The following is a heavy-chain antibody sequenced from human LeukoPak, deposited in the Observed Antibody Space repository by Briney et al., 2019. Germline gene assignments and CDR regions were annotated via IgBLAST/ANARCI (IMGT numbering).Heavy chain of an antibody. CDR1: GGSISSYY. Sequence: SETLSLTCTVSGGSISSYYWGWIRQPAGKGLDWIGRIYNSGSTNYNPSLKSRVTISVDKSKNQFSLKLSSVTAADTAVYYCARGSSIWPNGYFDFWGQGTLVTVSS. D-gene: IGHD6-13*01. J-gene: IGHJ4*02. V-gene: IGHV4-4*07. CDR3: ARGSSIWPNGYFDF. CDR2: IYNSGST.